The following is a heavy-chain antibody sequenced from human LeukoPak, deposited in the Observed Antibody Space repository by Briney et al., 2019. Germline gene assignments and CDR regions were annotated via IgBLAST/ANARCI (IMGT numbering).Heavy chain of an antibody. CDR2: TRNKDMRYTT. CDR1: GFSFSDHY. J-gene: IGHJ4*02. D-gene: IGHD3-9*01. Sequence: PGGSLRLSCAASGFSFSDHYMDWVRQAPGKGLEWVGRTRNKDMRYTTEYAASVKGRFTISRDDSKNSLFLQMDSLKTEDTAVYYCARVRDTDWPSALPDYWGQGTLVTVSS. CDR3: ARVRDTDWPSALPDY. V-gene: IGHV3-72*01.